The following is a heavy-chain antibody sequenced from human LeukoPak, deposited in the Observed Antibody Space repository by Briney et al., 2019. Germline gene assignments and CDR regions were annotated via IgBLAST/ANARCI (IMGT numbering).Heavy chain of an antibody. Sequence: GGSLRLSCAASGFTFSSYSMNWVRQAPGKGLEWVSSISSSSSYIYYADSVKGRFTISRDNAKNSLYLQMNSLRAEDTAVYYCARERGYYDSSGSFDYWGQGTLVTVSS. CDR1: GFTFSSYS. D-gene: IGHD3-22*01. CDR3: ARERGYYDSSGSFDY. CDR2: ISSSSSYI. V-gene: IGHV3-21*01. J-gene: IGHJ4*02.